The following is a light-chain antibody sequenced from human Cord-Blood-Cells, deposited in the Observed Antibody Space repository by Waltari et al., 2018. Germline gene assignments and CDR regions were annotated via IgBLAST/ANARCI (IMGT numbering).Light chain of an antibody. CDR2: EVS. CDR1: SSDVGGYNY. V-gene: IGLV2-8*01. CDR3: SSYAGSNNLV. Sequence: QSALTQPPSASGSPGQSVTISCTGTSSDVGGYNYVSWYQQHPGKAPNRMIYEVSKRPTGGPDRFSGSKSGNTASRTVSGLQAEDEADYYCSSYAGSNNLVFGGGTKLTVL. J-gene: IGLJ2*01.